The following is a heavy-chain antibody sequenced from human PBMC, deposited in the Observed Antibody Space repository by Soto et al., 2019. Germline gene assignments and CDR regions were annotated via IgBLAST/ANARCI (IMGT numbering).Heavy chain of an antibody. CDR2: ILVDGRT. Sequence: PGGSLRLSCAASGFICSSYDMSWVRQAPGKGLEWVSTILVDGRTFYVDSVKGRFTISRDSSNNMVYLQMNSLTAGDTALYYCAKQTATGGGAFDIRGQGTMVTVS. CDR3: AKQTATGGGAFDI. J-gene: IGHJ3*02. CDR1: GFICSSYD. V-gene: IGHV3-23*01. D-gene: IGHD2-8*02.